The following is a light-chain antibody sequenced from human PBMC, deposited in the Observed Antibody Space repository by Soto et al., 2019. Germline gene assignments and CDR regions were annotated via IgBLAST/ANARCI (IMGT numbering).Light chain of an antibody. CDR2: GAS. CDR3: QQYNELYT. Sequence: VMTQSPATLSVSPGERATLSCRASQSVSTNLAWYQQKPGQAPRLLIYGASTRATGVPGRFSGSGSGTEFTLTITSLQPEDFAVYYCQQYNELYTFGQGTKLEIK. V-gene: IGKV3-15*01. CDR1: QSVSTN. J-gene: IGKJ2*01.